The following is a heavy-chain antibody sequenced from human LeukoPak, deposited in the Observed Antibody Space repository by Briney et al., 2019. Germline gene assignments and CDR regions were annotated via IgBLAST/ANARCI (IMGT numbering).Heavy chain of an antibody. CDR1: GFTFSSYS. Sequence: GGSLRLSCAASGFTFSSYSMNWVRQAPGKGLEWVSSISSSSSTIYYADSVKGRFTISRDNAKNSLYLQMNSLRAEDTAVYYCARVGKGYSYGTFDYWGQGTLVTVSS. J-gene: IGHJ4*02. V-gene: IGHV3-21*04. CDR2: ISSSSSTI. D-gene: IGHD5-18*01. CDR3: ARVGKGYSYGTFDY.